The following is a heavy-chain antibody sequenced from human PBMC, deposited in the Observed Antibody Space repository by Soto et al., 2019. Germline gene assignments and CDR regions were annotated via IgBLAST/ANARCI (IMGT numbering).Heavy chain of an antibody. D-gene: IGHD1-7*01. CDR3: ARELELRYYGMDV. CDR1: GDSVSSNSSS. CDR2: TYYRSKWYN. Sequence: SQTLPLTGAISGDSVSSNSSSWNLIRQSPSRGLEWLGRTYYRSKWYNDYAVSVKSRITINPDTSKNQFSLQLNSVTPEDTAVYYCARELELRYYGMDVWGQGTTVTVSS. J-gene: IGHJ6*02. V-gene: IGHV6-1*01.